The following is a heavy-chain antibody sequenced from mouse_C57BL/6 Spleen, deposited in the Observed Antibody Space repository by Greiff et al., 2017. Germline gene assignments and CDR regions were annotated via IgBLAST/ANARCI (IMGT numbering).Heavy chain of an antibody. CDR3: ARYSKYVYYED. J-gene: IGHJ2*01. V-gene: IGHV1-53*01. CDR1: GYTFTSYW. D-gene: IGHD2-5*01. Sequence: QVQLQQPGTELVKPGASVKLSCKASGYTFTSYWMHWVKQRPGQGLEWIGNINPSNGGTNYNAKFKSKATLTVEKSSSTAYMQLSSLTSEDSAVYYCARYSKYVYYEDGGKGTTLTVST. CDR2: INPSNGGT.